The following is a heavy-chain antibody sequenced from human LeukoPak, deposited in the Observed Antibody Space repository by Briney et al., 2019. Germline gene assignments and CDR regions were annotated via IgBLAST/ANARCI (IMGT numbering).Heavy chain of an antibody. V-gene: IGHV3-21*04. CDR1: GFTFSSYS. Sequence: GGSLRLSCAASGFTFSSYSMNWVRQAPGKGLEWVSSISSTSSYIYYADSVKGRFTISRDNAKNSLYLQMNSLRAEDTAVYYCAKDPAARTYPRATFDIWGQGTMVTVSS. CDR2: ISSTSSYI. CDR3: AKDPAARTYPRATFDI. J-gene: IGHJ3*02. D-gene: IGHD6-13*01.